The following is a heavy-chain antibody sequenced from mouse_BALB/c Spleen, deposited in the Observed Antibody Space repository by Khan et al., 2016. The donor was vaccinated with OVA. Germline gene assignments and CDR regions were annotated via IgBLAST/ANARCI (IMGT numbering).Heavy chain of an antibody. CDR2: IYPGSGTT. CDR1: GYTFSDYV. Sequence: QVQLQQPGPDLVKPGASVKMSCKASGYTFSDYVVSWVKLKSGQGLEWIGEIYPGSGTTYYNENFKGKATLTADYSSNTAYLHLRSLTSEDSAVYCCARSYDGTWFAYWGQGTLVTVS. CDR3: ARSYDGTWFAY. D-gene: IGHD1-1*01. J-gene: IGHJ3*01. V-gene: IGHV1-81*01.